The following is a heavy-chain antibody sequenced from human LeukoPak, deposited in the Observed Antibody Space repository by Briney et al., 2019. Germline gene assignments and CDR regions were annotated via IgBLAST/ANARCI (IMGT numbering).Heavy chain of an antibody. J-gene: IGHJ4*02. CDR3: AKAYSSGYEFDY. CDR1: GFTFDDYA. D-gene: IGHD3-22*01. Sequence: GRSLRLSCAASGFTFDDYAMHWVRQAPGKGLEGVSGISWNSGSIGYADSVKGRFTISRDNAKNSLYMQMNSLRAEDTALYYCAKAYSSGYEFDYWGQGTLVTVSS. CDR2: ISWNSGSI. V-gene: IGHV3-9*01.